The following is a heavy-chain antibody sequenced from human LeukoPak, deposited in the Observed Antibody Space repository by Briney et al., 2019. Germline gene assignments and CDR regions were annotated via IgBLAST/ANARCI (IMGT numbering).Heavy chain of an antibody. CDR2: ISGSGGST. CDR3: ANAPVAGYYYYYMDV. Sequence: GGSLRLSCAASGFTFSSYAMSWVRQAPGKGLEWVSAISGSGGSTYYADSVKGRFTISRDNSKSTLYLQMNSLRAADTAVYYCANAPVAGYYYYYMDVWGKGTTVTVSS. CDR1: GFTFSSYA. V-gene: IGHV3-23*01. J-gene: IGHJ6*03.